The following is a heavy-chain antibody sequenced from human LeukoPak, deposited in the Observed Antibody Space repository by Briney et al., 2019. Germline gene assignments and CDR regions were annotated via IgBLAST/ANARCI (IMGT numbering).Heavy chain of an antibody. CDR2: IGTAGDT. CDR1: GFTFSSHD. V-gene: IGHV3-13*01. Sequence: PGGSLRLSCAASGFTFSSHDMHWVRQATGKGLEWVSTIGTAGDTYYPGSVKGRFTISRDNSKNTLYLQMNGLRAEDTAVYYCARGGNFYYYMDVWGKGTTVTVSS. J-gene: IGHJ6*03. CDR3: ARGGNFYYYMDV.